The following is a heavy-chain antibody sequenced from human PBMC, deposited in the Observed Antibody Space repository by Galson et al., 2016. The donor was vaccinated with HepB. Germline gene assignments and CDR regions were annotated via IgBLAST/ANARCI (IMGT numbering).Heavy chain of an antibody. Sequence: SCKASGGALRNYAIDWVRQAPGQGLEWMGGIIPSFGTANYAQKFQGRLTITADKSTSTAYMDLSSLRSEDTAVYYCARADTYCSGGGCYSIRFDPWGQGTLVTVSS. J-gene: IGHJ5*02. CDR3: ARADTYCSGGGCYSIRFDP. V-gene: IGHV1-69*06. CDR1: GGALRNYA. D-gene: IGHD2-15*01. CDR2: IIPSFGTA.